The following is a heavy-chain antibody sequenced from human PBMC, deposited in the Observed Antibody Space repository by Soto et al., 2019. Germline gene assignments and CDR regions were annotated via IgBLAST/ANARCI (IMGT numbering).Heavy chain of an antibody. CDR1: GGSFNSGDYY. CDR2: LYDSGST. Sequence: QVQLQESGPGLVKPSETLSLTCTVSGGSFNSGDYYWSWIRQSPGKGLEWIVYLYDSGSTYYSPSLKSRITISVDTSNNQFSLRMRSVTAADTAVYYCARTVVLWLGEKYYFDSWGQGTLVTVSS. J-gene: IGHJ4*02. D-gene: IGHD3-10*01. CDR3: ARTVVLWLGEKYYFDS. V-gene: IGHV4-30-4*01.